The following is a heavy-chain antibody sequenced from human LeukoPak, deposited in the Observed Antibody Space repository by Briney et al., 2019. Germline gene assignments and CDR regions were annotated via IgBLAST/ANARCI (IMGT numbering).Heavy chain of an antibody. V-gene: IGHV1-2*02. CDR1: GYTFTGYY. Sequence: ASVKVSCKASGYTFTGYYMHWVRQAPGQGLEWMGWINLNSGGTNYAQKFQGRVTMTRDTSISTAYMELSRLRSDDTAVYYCATLAYCGGDCYSGTPYYYYGMDVWGQGTTVTVSS. J-gene: IGHJ6*02. CDR3: ATLAYCGGDCYSGTPYYYYGMDV. D-gene: IGHD2-21*02. CDR2: INLNSGGT.